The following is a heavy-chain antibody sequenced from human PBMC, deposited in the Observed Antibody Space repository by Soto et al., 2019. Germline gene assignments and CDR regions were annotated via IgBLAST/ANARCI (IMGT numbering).Heavy chain of an antibody. CDR3: ARMDGYNFPYDY. V-gene: IGHV4-31*02. Sequence: VQLVESGGGLVKPGGSLRLSCAASGFTFSNAWMNWVRQAPGKGLEWIGYIYYSGSTYYNPSLKSRVTISVDTSKNQFSLKLSSVTAADTAVYYCARMDGYNFPYDYWGQGTLVTVSS. D-gene: IGHD5-12*01. CDR2: IYYSGST. J-gene: IGHJ4*02. CDR1: GFTFSNAW.